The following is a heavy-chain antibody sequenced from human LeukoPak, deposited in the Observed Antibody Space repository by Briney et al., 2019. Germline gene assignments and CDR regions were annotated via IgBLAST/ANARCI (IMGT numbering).Heavy chain of an antibody. V-gene: IGHV1-8*01. CDR2: MNPNMGNT. Sequence: GASVKVTCKASGYTFTSYDINWVRQATGQGLEWMGWMNPNMGNTGYAQKFQRRVPMPRTTSISTAYMELSSPRSEDTAVYYCARDRRYYYDSSGNAEYFQHWGQGTLVTVSS. D-gene: IGHD3-22*01. CDR1: GYTFTSYD. J-gene: IGHJ1*01. CDR3: ARDRRYYYDSSGNAEYFQH.